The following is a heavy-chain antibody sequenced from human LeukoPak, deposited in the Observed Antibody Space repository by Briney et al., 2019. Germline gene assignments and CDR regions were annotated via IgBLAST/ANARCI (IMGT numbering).Heavy chain of an antibody. Sequence: GGSLRLSCAASGFTFSSYGMHWVRQAPGKGLEWVAVIWYDGSNKYYADSVKGRFTISRDNSKNTLYLQMDSLRAEDTAVYYCAKDPSGRWSGSYVDYWGQGTLVTVSS. V-gene: IGHV3-33*06. J-gene: IGHJ4*02. CDR2: IWYDGSNK. D-gene: IGHD1-26*01. CDR3: AKDPSGRWSGSYVDY. CDR1: GFTFSSYG.